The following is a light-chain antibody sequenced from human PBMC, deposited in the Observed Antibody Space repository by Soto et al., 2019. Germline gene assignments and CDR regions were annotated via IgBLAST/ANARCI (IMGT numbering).Light chain of an antibody. J-gene: IGLJ7*01. CDR2: GNS. V-gene: IGLV1-40*01. Sequence: QSELTQPPSVSGAPGQRVTISCTGSSSNIGAGYDVHWYQQLPGTAPKLLIYGNSNRPSGVPDRFSGSKSGTSASLAITGLQAEDEADYYCQSYDSSLSGSGAVFGGGTQLTVL. CDR1: SSNIGAGYD. CDR3: QSYDSSLSGSGAV.